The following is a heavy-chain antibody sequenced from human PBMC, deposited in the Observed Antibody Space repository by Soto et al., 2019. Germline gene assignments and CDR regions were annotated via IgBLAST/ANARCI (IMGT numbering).Heavy chain of an antibody. CDR1: GFTFSSYA. J-gene: IGHJ4*02. Sequence: QAGGSLRLSCSASGFTFSSYAMHWVRQAPGKGLEYVSAISSNGGSTYYADSVKGRFTISRDNSKNTLYLQMSSLRAEDTAVYYCVKGGIAAAGTGLDYWGQGTLVTVSS. D-gene: IGHD6-13*01. CDR2: ISSNGGST. CDR3: VKGGIAAAGTGLDY. V-gene: IGHV3-64D*06.